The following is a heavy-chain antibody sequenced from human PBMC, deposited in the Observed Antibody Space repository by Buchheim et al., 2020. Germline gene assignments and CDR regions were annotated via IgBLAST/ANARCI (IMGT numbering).Heavy chain of an antibody. V-gene: IGHV3-30*18. CDR3: AKDRGAVGTGIDY. Sequence: QVQLVESGGGVVQPGTSLRLSCVASGFTFSGYGMHWVRQAPGKGLEWVAVISYDGSNKYFGDSVKGRFSISRDKSRNTLYLQMNSLRAEDTAVYYCAKDRGAVGTGIDYWGQGTL. CDR1: GFTFSGYG. J-gene: IGHJ4*02. CDR2: ISYDGSNK. D-gene: IGHD6-13*01.